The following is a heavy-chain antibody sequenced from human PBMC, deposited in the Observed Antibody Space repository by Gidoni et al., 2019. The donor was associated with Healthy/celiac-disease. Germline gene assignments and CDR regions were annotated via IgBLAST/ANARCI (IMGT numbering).Heavy chain of an antibody. CDR2: IIPIFGTA. V-gene: IGHV1-69*06. Sequence: QVQLVQSGAEVKKPGSSVKVSCKASGGTFSSYAISWVRQAPGQGLEWMGGIIPIFGTANYAQKFQGRVTITADKSTSTAYMELSSLRSEDTAVYYCASTDYTPNWNYYYYMDVWGKGTTVTVSS. J-gene: IGHJ6*03. CDR1: GGTFSSYA. D-gene: IGHD1-1*01. CDR3: ASTDYTPNWNYYYYMDV.